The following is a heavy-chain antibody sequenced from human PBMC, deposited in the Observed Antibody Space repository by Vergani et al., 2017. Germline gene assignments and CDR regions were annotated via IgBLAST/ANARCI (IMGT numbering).Heavy chain of an antibody. J-gene: IGHJ2*01. V-gene: IGHV4-30-4*01. CDR1: GTSVSSTEYY. D-gene: IGHD2-21*02. CDR3: ARVGHLVAVTGEGPSLDL. Sequence: QMQLQEAGPGLVEPSQTLSLTCNVSGTSVSSTEYYWNWIRQSPGKGLEWIGNIYDSETTRYDPSLKSRLTISVDTSKNQFSLRLNSVTAADTAVYYCARVGHLVAVTGEGPSLDLWGRGTLVTVSS. CDR2: IYDSETT.